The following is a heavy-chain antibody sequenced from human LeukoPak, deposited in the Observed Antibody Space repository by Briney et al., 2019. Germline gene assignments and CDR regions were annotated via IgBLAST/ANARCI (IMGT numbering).Heavy chain of an antibody. CDR1: GYTFTSYG. D-gene: IGHD3-22*01. CDR3: ARDEARYSIGYYPNWFTP. CDR2: ISGYNGNT. J-gene: IGHJ5*02. Sequence: ASVKDSCKASGYTFTSYGISWVRPAPGQGLEWMGWISGYNGNTHYAQNLQGRVTMTTDTSTSTAYMEVRSLRFDDTAVYYCARDEARYSIGYYPNWFTPWRQGSLVTVSS. V-gene: IGHV1-18*01.